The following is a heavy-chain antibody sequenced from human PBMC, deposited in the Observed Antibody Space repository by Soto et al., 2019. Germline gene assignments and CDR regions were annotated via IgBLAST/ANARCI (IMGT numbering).Heavy chain of an antibody. CDR3: AQLWFGELWHGMDV. CDR2: IIPILDVA. Sequence: QLVQSRAEVKKPGSSVKVSCKASVGDFNSYTISWVRQAPGQGPEWMGTIIPILDVAKNAQKFQGRVTITADKSTSTVYMELRSLRSDDTAIYYCAQLWFGELWHGMDVWGQGTTVTVSS. D-gene: IGHD3-10*01. V-gene: IGHV1-69*02. J-gene: IGHJ6*02. CDR1: VGDFNSYT.